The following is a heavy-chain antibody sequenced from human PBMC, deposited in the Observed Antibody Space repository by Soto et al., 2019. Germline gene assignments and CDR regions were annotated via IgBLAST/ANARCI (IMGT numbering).Heavy chain of an antibody. Sequence: QVQLQESGPGLVKPSQTLSLTCTVSGGSISVGVYYWNWIRQLPGKGPEWMGYTYHTGSTYYNPSLESRVTRSVDPSKNQFSLRLSSVTAADTAVYYCARIGNPDASLYFDYWGQGTLVTVSS. CDR3: ARIGNPDASLYFDY. V-gene: IGHV4-31*03. CDR1: GGSISVGVYY. CDR2: TYHTGST. J-gene: IGHJ4*02. D-gene: IGHD2-2*01.